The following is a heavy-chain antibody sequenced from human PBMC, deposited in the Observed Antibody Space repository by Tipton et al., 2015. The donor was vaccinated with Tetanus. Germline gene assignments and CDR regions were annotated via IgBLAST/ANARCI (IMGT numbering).Heavy chain of an antibody. D-gene: IGHD3-10*01. CDR1: GFTFSSYW. V-gene: IGHV3-9*01. CDR3: AKDSAGYAFDI. J-gene: IGHJ3*02. Sequence: SLRLSCAASGFTFSSYWMHWVRQAPGKGLEWVSGISWNSGSIGYADSVKGRFTISRDNAKNSLYLQMNSLRAEDTALYYCAKDSAGYAFDIWGQGTMVTVSS. CDR2: ISWNSGSI.